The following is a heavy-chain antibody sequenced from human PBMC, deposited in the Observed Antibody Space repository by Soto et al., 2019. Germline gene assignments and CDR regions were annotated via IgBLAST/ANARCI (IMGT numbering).Heavy chain of an antibody. CDR2: MNPNSGNT. CDR1: GYTFTSYD. CDR3: ARRGLSSSSTFRYFYYGMDA. J-gene: IGHJ6*02. Sequence: ASVKVSCKASGYTFTSYDFNWVRQATGQGLELMGWMNPNSGNTGYAQKVQGRVTMTRNTSISTAYMELSSLRSEDTAVYYCARRGLSSSSTFRYFYYGMDAWGQGTTVTVSS. V-gene: IGHV1-8*01. D-gene: IGHD6-6*01.